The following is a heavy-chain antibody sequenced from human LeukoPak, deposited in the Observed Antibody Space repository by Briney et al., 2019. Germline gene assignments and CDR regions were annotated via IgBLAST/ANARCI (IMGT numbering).Heavy chain of an antibody. V-gene: IGHV4-61*02. Sequence: PSETLSLTCTVSGGSISSGSYYWSWIRQPAGKGLEWIGRIYTSGSTNYNPSLKSRVTISVDTSKNQFSLKLSSVTAADTAVHYCARVVIQAAAGTTDYWGQGTLVTVSS. CDR1: GGSISSGSYY. CDR2: IYTSGST. D-gene: IGHD6-13*01. J-gene: IGHJ4*02. CDR3: ARVVIQAAAGTTDY.